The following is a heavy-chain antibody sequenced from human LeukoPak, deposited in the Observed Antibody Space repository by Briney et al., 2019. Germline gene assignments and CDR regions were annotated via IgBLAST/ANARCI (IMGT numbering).Heavy chain of an antibody. V-gene: IGHV3-21*01. J-gene: IGHJ4*02. CDR2: ISSSSSYI. D-gene: IGHD6-13*01. Sequence: GGSLRLSCAASGFTFSSYSMNWVRQAPGKGLEWVSSISSSSSYIYYADSVKGRFTISRDNAKNSLYLQMNSLRAEDTAVYYCARDHRSSSWLEPLDYWGQGTLVTVSS. CDR3: ARDHRSSSWLEPLDY. CDR1: GFTFSSYS.